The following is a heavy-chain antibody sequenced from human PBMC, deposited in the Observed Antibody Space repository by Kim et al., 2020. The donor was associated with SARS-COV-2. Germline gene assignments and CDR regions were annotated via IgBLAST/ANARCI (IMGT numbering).Heavy chain of an antibody. CDR1: GFTFSSYS. D-gene: IGHD2-15*01. J-gene: IGHJ4*02. V-gene: IGHV3-21*01. CDR2: ISSSSSYI. CDR3: ARDLPSYGGNCYFDY. Sequence: GGSLRLSCAASGFTFSSYSMNWVRQAPGKGLEWVSSISSSSSYIYYADSVKGRFTISRDNAKNSLYLQMNSLRAEDTAVYYCARDLPSYGGNCYFDYWGQGTLVTVSS.